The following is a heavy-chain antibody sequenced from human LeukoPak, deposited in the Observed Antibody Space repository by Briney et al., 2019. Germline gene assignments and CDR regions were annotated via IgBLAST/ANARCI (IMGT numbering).Heavy chain of an antibody. J-gene: IGHJ6*03. CDR1: GFTFSSYG. Sequence: GGSLRLSCAASGFTFSSYGMHWVRQAPGKGLEWVAFIRYDGSNKYYADSVKGRFTISRDNSKNTLYLQMNSLRAEDTAVYYCAKEGYSNYYYMDVWGKGTTVTVSS. V-gene: IGHV3-30*02. D-gene: IGHD4-11*01. CDR3: AKEGYSNYYYMDV. CDR2: IRYDGSNK.